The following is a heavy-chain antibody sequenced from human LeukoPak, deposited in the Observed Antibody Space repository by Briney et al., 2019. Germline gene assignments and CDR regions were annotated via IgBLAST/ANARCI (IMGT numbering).Heavy chain of an antibody. CDR2: MNPNSGNT. D-gene: IGHD3-9*01. V-gene: IGHV1-8*01. J-gene: IGHJ4*02. CDR3: ARANYDILTGTDPEVFDY. CDR1: GYTFTSYD. Sequence: GASVKVSCKASGYTFTSYDINWVRQATGQGLEWMGWMNPNSGNTGYAQKFQGRVTMTRNTSISTAYMELSSLRSEDTAMYYCARANYDILTGTDPEVFDYWGQGTLVTVSS.